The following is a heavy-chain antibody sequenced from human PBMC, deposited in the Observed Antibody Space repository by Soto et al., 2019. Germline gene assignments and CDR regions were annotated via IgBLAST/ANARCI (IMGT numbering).Heavy chain of an antibody. V-gene: IGHV3-9*01. CDR1: GFTFDDYA. CDR3: AKGYSSSWRDAFDI. J-gene: IGHJ3*02. Sequence: ESGGGLVQPGRSLRLSCAASGFTFDDYAMHWVRQAPGKGLEWVSGISWNSGGIGYADSVKGRFTISRDNAKNSLYLQMNSLRAEDTALYYCAKGYSSSWRDAFDIWGQGTMVTVSS. D-gene: IGHD6-13*01. CDR2: ISWNSGGI.